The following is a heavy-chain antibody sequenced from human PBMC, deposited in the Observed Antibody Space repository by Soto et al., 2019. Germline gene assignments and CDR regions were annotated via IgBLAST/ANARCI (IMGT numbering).Heavy chain of an antibody. CDR3: ARDGCTRWYCEDYHGMDV. Sequence: EVQLVESGGGLVQPGGSLRLSCGASGFTFRTYWLSWVRQVPGKGLEWVANINQDGSEKNYVDSVKGRFTISRDNAKNSPHIQMSSLRAEYTALYYWARDGCTRWYCEDYHGMDVWGVWTTVTVSS. CDR1: GFTFRTYW. J-gene: IGHJ6*04. CDR2: INQDGSEK. V-gene: IGHV3-7*05. D-gene: IGHD2-8*02.